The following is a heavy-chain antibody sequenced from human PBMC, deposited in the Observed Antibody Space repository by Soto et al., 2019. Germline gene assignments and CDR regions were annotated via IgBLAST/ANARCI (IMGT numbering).Heavy chain of an antibody. V-gene: IGHV4-31*03. D-gene: IGHD2-2*01. Sequence: QVQLQESGPGLMQPSQTLSLTCTVSGGSIGSGGYWWSWIRQHPGRGLEWIGFVSYTGNTQYNPSIKSRVNISVDTSTKQVSLKLSSVTAADTAVYYCARGTLVWGQGTLVTVSS. CDR2: VSYTGNT. J-gene: IGHJ4*02. CDR1: GGSIGSGGYW. CDR3: ARGTLV.